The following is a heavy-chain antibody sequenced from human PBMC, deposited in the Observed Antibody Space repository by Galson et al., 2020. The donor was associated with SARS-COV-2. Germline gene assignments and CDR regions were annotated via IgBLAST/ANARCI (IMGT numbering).Heavy chain of an antibody. J-gene: IGHJ6*02. Sequence: KIGESLKISCKGSGYTFTTKWISWVRQMPGKGLEWMGRIDPTDSYTNYSPSLQGHITISADKSISTAYLQWSSLKASDTAMYYCVRWNWNQIANYYSLDVWGQGTTVTVSS. CDR1: GYTFTTKW. V-gene: IGHV5-10-1*01. CDR2: IDPTDSYT. CDR3: VRWNWNQIANYYSLDV. D-gene: IGHD1-1*01.